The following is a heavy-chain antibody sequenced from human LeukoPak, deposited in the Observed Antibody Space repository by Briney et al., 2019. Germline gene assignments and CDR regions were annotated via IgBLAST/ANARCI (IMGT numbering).Heavy chain of an antibody. CDR2: ASGSGGST. D-gene: IGHD3-10*01. Sequence: GGSLRLSCAASGFTFTSYAMSWVRQAPGKGLEWVSAASGSGGSTFYADSVKGRFTISRDNSKNTLYLQMNSLRAEDTAIYYCAKPLRQITMVRGVIGYWGQGTLVTVSS. V-gene: IGHV3-23*01. CDR3: AKPLRQITMVRGVIGY. CDR1: GFTFTSYA. J-gene: IGHJ4*02.